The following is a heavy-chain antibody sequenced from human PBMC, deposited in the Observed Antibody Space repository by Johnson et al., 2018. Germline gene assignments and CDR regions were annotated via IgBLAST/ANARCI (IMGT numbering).Heavy chain of an antibody. CDR1: GFIFDDYA. D-gene: IGHD2-8*02. CDR3: AKETGGTFGY. Sequence: EVQLVETGGGLVQPGRSLRLSCAASGFIFDDYAMHWVRQAPGKGLEWVSGISWNSGSIGYADSVKGRFTISRDNVKNSLFLQMNNLRGEDTALYYCAKETGGTFGYWGQGTLVTVSS. CDR2: ISWNSGSI. J-gene: IGHJ4*02. V-gene: IGHV3-9*01.